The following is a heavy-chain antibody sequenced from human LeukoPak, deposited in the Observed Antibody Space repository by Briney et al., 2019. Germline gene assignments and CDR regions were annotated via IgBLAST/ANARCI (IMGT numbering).Heavy chain of an antibody. J-gene: IGHJ5*02. Sequence: ASEKVSCKASGYTFTGYYMHCERQAPRQGLEWMGWINPNSGGTNYAQNIQGRVTMTRDTSISTGYMELSRLRSDDTAVYYCARGPRIAVAGTEGWFDPWGQGTLVTVSS. V-gene: IGHV1-2*02. CDR2: INPNSGGT. CDR1: GYTFTGYY. CDR3: ARGPRIAVAGTEGWFDP. D-gene: IGHD6-19*01.